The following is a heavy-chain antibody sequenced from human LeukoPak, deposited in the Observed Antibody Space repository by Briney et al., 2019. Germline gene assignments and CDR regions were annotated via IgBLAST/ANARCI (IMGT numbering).Heavy chain of an antibody. D-gene: IGHD3-3*01. Sequence: PSETLSLTCTVSGVSISSYYWSWIRQPPGKGLEWIGYINYSGSTYYNPSLKSRVTISVDTSKNQFSLKLSSVTAADTAVYYCARGAYYDFWSGYYSGNKFDYWGQGTLVTVSS. J-gene: IGHJ4*02. V-gene: IGHV4-59*12. CDR1: GVSISSYY. CDR3: ARGAYYDFWSGYYSGNKFDY. CDR2: INYSGST.